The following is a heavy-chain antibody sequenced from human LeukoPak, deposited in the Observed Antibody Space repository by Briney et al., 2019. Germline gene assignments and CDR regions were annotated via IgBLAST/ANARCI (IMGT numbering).Heavy chain of an antibody. J-gene: IGHJ4*02. Sequence: GGSLRLSCAASGFTFSSYAMHWVRQAPGKGLEWVAVISYDGSNKYYADSVKGRFTISRDNSKNTLYLQMNSLRAEDTAVYYCARGDSSGYQDYWGQGTLVTVSS. CDR3: ARGDSSGYQDY. CDR2: ISYDGSNK. V-gene: IGHV3-30*04. CDR1: GFTFSSYA. D-gene: IGHD3-22*01.